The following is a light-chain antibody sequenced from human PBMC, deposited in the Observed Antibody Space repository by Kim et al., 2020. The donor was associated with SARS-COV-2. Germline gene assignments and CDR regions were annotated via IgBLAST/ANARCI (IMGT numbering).Light chain of an antibody. CDR1: QSVSSSY. Sequence: SPGERATLSCRASQSVSSSYLAWYQQKPGQDPRLLIYGASSRATGIPDRFSGSGSGTDFTLTISRLEPEDFAVYYCQQYGSSPWTFGQGTKVDIK. V-gene: IGKV3-20*01. J-gene: IGKJ1*01. CDR3: QQYGSSPWT. CDR2: GAS.